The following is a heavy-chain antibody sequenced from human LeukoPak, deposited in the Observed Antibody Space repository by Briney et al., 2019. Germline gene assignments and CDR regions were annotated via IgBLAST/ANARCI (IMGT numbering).Heavy chain of an antibody. CDR2: IYPADSDP. D-gene: IGHD5-12*01. CDR3: ARFNYGSAYAAGSAFDI. CDR1: GYSFTSYW. Sequence: GESLKISCKGSGYSFTSYWIGWVRPMPGKGLEWMGIIYPADSDPRYSPSFQGQVTISADKSISTAYLQWSSLKASDTAMYFCARFNYGSAYAAGSAFDIWGQGTMVTVSS. V-gene: IGHV5-51*01. J-gene: IGHJ3*02.